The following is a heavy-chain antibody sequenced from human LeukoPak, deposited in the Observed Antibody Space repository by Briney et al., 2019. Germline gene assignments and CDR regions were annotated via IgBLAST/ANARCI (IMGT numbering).Heavy chain of an antibody. CDR2: IYTGGST. V-gene: IGHV4-4*07. CDR3: AREKWYTRVGQEYYYMDV. CDR1: GGSISSYY. J-gene: IGHJ6*03. Sequence: SETLSLTCTVSGGSISSYYWSWIRQPAGKGLEWIGRIYTGGSTNYNPSLKSRVTMSVDTSKNQFSLKLSSVTAADTAVYYCAREKWYTRVGQEYYYMDVWGKGTTVTVSS. D-gene: IGHD1-14*01.